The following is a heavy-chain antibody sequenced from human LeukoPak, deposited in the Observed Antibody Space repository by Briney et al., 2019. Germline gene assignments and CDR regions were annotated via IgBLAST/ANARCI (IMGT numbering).Heavy chain of an antibody. D-gene: IGHD6-13*01. CDR1: GFTFSNYW. V-gene: IGHV3-7*01. CDR3: ASGRQLGY. J-gene: IGHJ4*02. Sequence: GSLSLSCAASGFTFSNYWMSWVRQAPGKGLEWVANIKEDGSEKYYVDSVKGRFTISRDNARNSLYLQMNSLRAEDTAVYYCASGRQLGYWGQGTLFTVSS. CDR2: IKEDGSEK.